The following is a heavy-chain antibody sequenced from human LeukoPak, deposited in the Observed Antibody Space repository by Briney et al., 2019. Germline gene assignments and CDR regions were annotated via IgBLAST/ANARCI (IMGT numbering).Heavy chain of an antibody. D-gene: IGHD3-22*01. CDR3: ARAPNYYDTLLSY. J-gene: IGHJ4*02. V-gene: IGHV1-69*01. Sequence: GASVKVSCKASGCTFSSYAISWVRQAAGQELDWMGGIIPIFGTANYAQKFQGRVTITADESTSTAYMELSSLRSEDTAVYYCARAPNYYDTLLSYWGQGTLVTVSS. CDR2: IIPIFGTA. CDR1: GCTFSSYA.